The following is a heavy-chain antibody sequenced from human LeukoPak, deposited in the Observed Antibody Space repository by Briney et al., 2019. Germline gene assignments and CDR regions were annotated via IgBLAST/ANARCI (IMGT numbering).Heavy chain of an antibody. Sequence: PGGSLRLSCGASGFTFSSYGMHWVRQAPGKGLDWVAVISYDGGKKTYADSLKGRFTISRDNSKNTLYLQMNSLRAEDTAVYYCAKDPYVSGNYPEAFYIWGKGTMVTVSS. CDR2: ISYDGGKK. V-gene: IGHV3-30*18. CDR1: GFTFSSYG. D-gene: IGHD3-10*01. J-gene: IGHJ3*02. CDR3: AKDPYVSGNYPEAFYI.